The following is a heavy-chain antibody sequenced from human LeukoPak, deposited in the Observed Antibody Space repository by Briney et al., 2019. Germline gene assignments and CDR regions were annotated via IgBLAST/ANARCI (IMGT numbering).Heavy chain of an antibody. J-gene: IGHJ6*02. CDR1: GFTFSNYA. V-gene: IGHV3-23*01. CDR2: VSGSGSST. CDR3: AKAGATQMDV. Sequence: GGSLGLSCAASGFTFSNYAMSWVRQAPGKGLEWVSAVSGSGSSTYFADSVKGRFTISRDNSKNTLYLQMNSLRAEDTAVYYCAKAGATQMDVWGQGTTVTVSS.